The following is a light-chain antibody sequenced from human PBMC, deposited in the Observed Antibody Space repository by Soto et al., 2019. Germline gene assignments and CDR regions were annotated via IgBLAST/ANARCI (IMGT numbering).Light chain of an antibody. Sequence: QSVLTQPPSASGTPGQRVTISCSGSSSNIGSNYVYWYQQLPGTAPKLLIYRNNQRTSGVPDRFSGSKSGTSASLAISGLRCEDEADYYCAAWDDSLSGRVVFGGGTKVTVL. CDR3: AAWDDSLSGRVV. J-gene: IGLJ2*01. V-gene: IGLV1-47*01. CDR2: RNN. CDR1: SSNIGSNY.